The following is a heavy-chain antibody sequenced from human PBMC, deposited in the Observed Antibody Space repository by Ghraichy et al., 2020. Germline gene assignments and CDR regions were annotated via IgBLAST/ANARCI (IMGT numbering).Heavy chain of an antibody. Sequence: LSLTCAASGFTFSSYAMSWVRQAPGKGLEWVSTISSSGGNTFYADSVKGRFTISRDNSKNTLYLQMNSLRAEDTAVYYCAKGFGPIDFWGQGTLVTVSS. CDR2: ISSSGGNT. V-gene: IGHV3-23*01. CDR1: GFTFSSYA. CDR3: AKGFGPIDF. D-gene: IGHD3-16*01. J-gene: IGHJ4*02.